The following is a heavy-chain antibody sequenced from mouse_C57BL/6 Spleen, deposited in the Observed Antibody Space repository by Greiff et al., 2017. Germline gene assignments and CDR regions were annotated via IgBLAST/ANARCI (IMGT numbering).Heavy chain of an antibody. Sequence: VQLQQPGTELVKPGASVKLSCKASGYTFTSYWMHWVKQRPGQGLEWIGNINPSNGGTNYNEKFKSKATLTVDKSSSTAYMPLSSLTSEDSAVYYCARSGGWEGNFFAYWGQGTLVTVSA. D-gene: IGHD3-3*01. CDR3: ARSGGWEGNFFAY. CDR1: GYTFTSYW. J-gene: IGHJ3*01. V-gene: IGHV1-53*01. CDR2: INPSNGGT.